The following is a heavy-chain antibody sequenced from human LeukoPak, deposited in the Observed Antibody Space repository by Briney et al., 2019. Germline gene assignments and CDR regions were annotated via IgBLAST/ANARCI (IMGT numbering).Heavy chain of an antibody. J-gene: IGHJ4*02. CDR3: AREYYDILTGPLNY. CDR2: ISYDGSNK. D-gene: IGHD3-9*01. Sequence: GGSLRLSCAASGFTFSSYAMHWVRQAPGKGLEWVAVISYDGSNKYNADSVKGRFTISRDNSKNTLYLQMNSLRAEDTAVYYCAREYYDILTGPLNYWGQGTLVTVSS. CDR1: GFTFSSYA. V-gene: IGHV3-30*04.